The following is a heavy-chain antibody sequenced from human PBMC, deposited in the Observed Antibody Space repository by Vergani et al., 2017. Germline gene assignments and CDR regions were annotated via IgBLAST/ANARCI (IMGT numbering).Heavy chain of an antibody. D-gene: IGHD3-10*01. CDR2: IQYDGSDI. CDR1: GFSVSNSG. CDR3: ANEGSANRIRGWLDH. V-gene: IGHV3-30*02. J-gene: IGHJ4*02. Sequence: QVQLVESGGGVVQPGGSLRLSCVASGFSVSNSGMHWVRQTPGKGVEWVAFIQYDGSDIFYADFVEGRFTISRDNSKNSLYLQMRSLRFDDTAVYYCANEGSANRIRGWLDHWGQGALVTVSS.